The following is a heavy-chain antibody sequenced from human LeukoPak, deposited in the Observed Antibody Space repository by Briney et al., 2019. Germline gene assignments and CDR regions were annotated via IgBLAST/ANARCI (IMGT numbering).Heavy chain of an antibody. Sequence: SVKVSCKASGGTFSSYAISWVRQAPGQGPEWMGGIIPIFGTANYAQKFQGRVTITTDESTSTAYMELSSLRSDDTAVYYCARASIDSFDYWGQGTLVTVSS. CDR2: IIPIFGTA. D-gene: IGHD3-22*01. V-gene: IGHV1-69*05. CDR1: GGTFSSYA. J-gene: IGHJ4*02. CDR3: ARASIDSFDY.